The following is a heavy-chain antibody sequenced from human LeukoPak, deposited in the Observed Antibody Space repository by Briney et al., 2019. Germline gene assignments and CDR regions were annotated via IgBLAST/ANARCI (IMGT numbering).Heavy chain of an antibody. V-gene: IGHV4-34*01. J-gene: IGHJ3*02. CDR3: ARVKTTMIVATRAFDI. D-gene: IGHD3-22*01. CDR2: IYHSGST. Sequence: SETLSLTCAVYGGSFSGYYWSWIRQSPGKGLEWIGEIYHSGSTNSNPSLKSRVTISVDTSKNQLSLKLSSVTAADTAVYYCARVKTTMIVATRAFDIWGQGTMVTVSS. CDR1: GGSFSGYY.